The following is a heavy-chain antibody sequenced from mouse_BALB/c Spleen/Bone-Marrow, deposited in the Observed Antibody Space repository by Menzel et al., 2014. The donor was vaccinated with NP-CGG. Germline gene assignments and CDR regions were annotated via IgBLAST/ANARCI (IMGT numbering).Heavy chain of an antibody. J-gene: IGHJ4*01. CDR3: TRAPSRDDEGLYALDY. CDR1: GYTLTNYW. CDR2: IYPGGGYT. Sequence: QAQLQQSGAEPVRPGTSVKTSCKASGYTLTNYWPVWVKQRPRHGLEWIGDIYPGGGYTNYNEKFKGKATLTADTSSSAAFMQLSSLTSEDSAVYCCTRAPSRDDEGLYALDYWGEGSSVTVSS. D-gene: IGHD2-14*01. V-gene: IGHV1-63*02.